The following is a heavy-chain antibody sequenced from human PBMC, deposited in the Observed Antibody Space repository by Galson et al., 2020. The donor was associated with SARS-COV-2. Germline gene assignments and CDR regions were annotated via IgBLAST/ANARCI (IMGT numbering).Heavy chain of an antibody. CDR3: ARALGRYYVILTGFGDLRYYLDY. CDR1: GGTFSSYA. Sequence: SVKVSCKASGGTFSSYAISWVRQATGQGLEWMGGIIPIFGTANYAQKFQGRVTITADESTSTAYLELSSLRSEDTAVYYCARALGRYYVILTGFGDLRYYLDYWGQGTLVTVSS. CDR2: IIPIFGTA. V-gene: IGHV1-69*13. D-gene: IGHD3-9*01. J-gene: IGHJ4*02.